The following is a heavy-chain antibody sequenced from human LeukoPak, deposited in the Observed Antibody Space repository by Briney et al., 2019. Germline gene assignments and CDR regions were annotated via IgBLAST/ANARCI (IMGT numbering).Heavy chain of an antibody. Sequence: GGSLRLSCAASGFTFSDSAMHWVRQASGKGLELVGRIGSNSNSYATAYAASVKGRFTISRDDSKNTAYLQMNSLKSEDTAVYYCTRGIAAAGTGYYYYYGMDVWGQGTTVTVSS. V-gene: IGHV3-73*01. CDR2: IGSNSNSYAT. J-gene: IGHJ6*02. D-gene: IGHD6-13*01. CDR3: TRGIAAAGTGYYYYYGMDV. CDR1: GFTFSDSA.